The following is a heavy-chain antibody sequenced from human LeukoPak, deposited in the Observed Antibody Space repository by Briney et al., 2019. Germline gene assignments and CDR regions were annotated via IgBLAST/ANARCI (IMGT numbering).Heavy chain of an antibody. Sequence: SVKVSCKASGGTFSRYAISWVRQAPGQGLEWMGRIIPIFGTANYAQKFQGRVTITTDESTSTAYMELSSLRSEDTAVYYCARAVRDDFWSGYYYFDYWGQGTLVTVSS. CDR2: IIPIFGTA. D-gene: IGHD3-3*01. CDR1: GGTFSRYA. CDR3: ARAVRDDFWSGYYYFDY. J-gene: IGHJ4*02. V-gene: IGHV1-69*05.